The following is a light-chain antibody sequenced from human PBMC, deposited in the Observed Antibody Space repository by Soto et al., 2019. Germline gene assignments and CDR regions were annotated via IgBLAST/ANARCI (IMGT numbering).Light chain of an antibody. V-gene: IGKV3-11*01. CDR3: QQYGSSLMYT. Sequence: IVVTQSPATLSVSPGERATLSCRASQSISNYLAWYQQRPGQAPRLLIYSASNRATGIPVRFSGSGSGTDFTLTISSLEPEDFAVYYCQQYGSSLMYTFGQGTKLEIK. CDR1: QSISNY. CDR2: SAS. J-gene: IGKJ2*01.